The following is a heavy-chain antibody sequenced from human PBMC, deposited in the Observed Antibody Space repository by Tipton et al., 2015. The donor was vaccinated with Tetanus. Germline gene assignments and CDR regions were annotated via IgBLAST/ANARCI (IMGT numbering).Heavy chain of an antibody. Sequence: TLSLTCSVSGGSLRSGDYQWNWIRQPPGKGLEWLAYISPSGRTNSNYDLKSRITISQDKSKNQFSLRLTSVTAADTAVYSCAGGLVRWYEPWGRGTLVTVSS. CDR1: GGSLRSGDYQ. J-gene: IGHJ5*02. CDR3: AGGLVRWYEP. V-gene: IGHV4-61*08. CDR2: ISPSGRT. D-gene: IGHD3-10*01.